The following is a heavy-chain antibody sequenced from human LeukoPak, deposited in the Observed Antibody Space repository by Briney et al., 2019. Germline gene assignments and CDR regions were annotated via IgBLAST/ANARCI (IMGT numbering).Heavy chain of an antibody. Sequence: SSETLSLTCSVSGGSMSSSYYYWGWIRQPPGKGLEWIGSIYYSGSTYYNPSFQSRVTISVDTSKNQFSLKLSSVTAADTAVYYCARLVISSGWYANFDYWGQGTLVTVSS. J-gene: IGHJ4*02. CDR2: IYYSGST. CDR1: GGSMSSSYYY. V-gene: IGHV4-39*07. CDR3: ARLVISSGWYANFDY. D-gene: IGHD6-19*01.